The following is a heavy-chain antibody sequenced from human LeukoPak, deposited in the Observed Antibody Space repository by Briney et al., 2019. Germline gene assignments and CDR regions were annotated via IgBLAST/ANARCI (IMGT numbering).Heavy chain of an antibody. J-gene: IGHJ4*02. D-gene: IGHD3-3*01. V-gene: IGHV3-7*01. CDR1: GFTFSSYW. CDR3: AKSAVRGVPVLGN. Sequence: GGSLRLSCAVSGFTFSSYWMSWVRQAPGRGLEWVANIKQDGSEKYYVDSVKGRFTISRDNTKNTLYLQINSLRAEDTAVYYCAKSAVRGVPVLGNWGQGTLVTVSS. CDR2: IKQDGSEK.